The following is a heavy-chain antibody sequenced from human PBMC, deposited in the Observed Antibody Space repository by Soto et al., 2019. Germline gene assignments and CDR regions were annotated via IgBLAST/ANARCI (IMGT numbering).Heavy chain of an antibody. V-gene: IGHV1-18*01. CDR3: ARDFGNGDYSVWDYFDY. Sequence: GASVKVSCKASGYTFTSYGISWVRQAPGQGLEWMGWISAYNGNTNYAQKLQGRVTMTTDTSTSTAYMELRSLRSDDTAVYYCARDFGNGDYSVWDYFDYWGQGTLVTVSS. J-gene: IGHJ4*02. D-gene: IGHD4-17*01. CDR2: ISAYNGNT. CDR1: GYTFTSYG.